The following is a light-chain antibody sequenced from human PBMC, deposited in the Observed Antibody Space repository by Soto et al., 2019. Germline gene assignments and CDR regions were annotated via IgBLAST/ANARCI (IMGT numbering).Light chain of an antibody. CDR1: QNIDRW. CDR3: QHYNSYPWT. Sequence: DNLMSQSPSTMSASVGDRVSITCRASQNIDRWLAWYQQKPGKAPNLLIYGASSLESGVPSRFSGSGSGTEFTLTISSLRPDDFATYYCQHYNSYPWTFGQGNKVEIK. J-gene: IGKJ1*01. CDR2: GAS. V-gene: IGKV1-5*03.